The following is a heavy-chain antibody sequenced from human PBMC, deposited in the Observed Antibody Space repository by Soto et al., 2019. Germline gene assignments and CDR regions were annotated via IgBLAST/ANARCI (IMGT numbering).Heavy chain of an antibody. CDR2: ISGSGGST. J-gene: IGHJ4*02. CDR3: AKSLRMIVGHGTTEFDF. D-gene: IGHD3-22*01. CDR1: GFTFNSHA. Sequence: PGGSLRLSCAASGFTFNSHAMTWVRQAPGKGLEWVSCISGSGGSTYYADSVRGRFTISRDNSKNTLYLQMNSLRAEDTAVYYCAKSLRMIVGHGTTEFDFWGQGTQVTVSS. V-gene: IGHV3-23*01.